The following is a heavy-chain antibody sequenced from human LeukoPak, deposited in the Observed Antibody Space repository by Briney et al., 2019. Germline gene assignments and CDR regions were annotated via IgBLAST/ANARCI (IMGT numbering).Heavy chain of an antibody. V-gene: IGHV1-3*01. D-gene: IGHD3-3*01. CDR2: INAGNGDT. CDR1: GYTLTNYA. J-gene: IGHJ4*02. Sequence: ASVKVSCKASGYTLTNYAVNWLRQAPGQRLEWMGWINAGNGDTKFSQNYQARVTITRDASASTAYMELSSLTSEDTAVYFCARGLWSAHRREYYFDSWGQGTLVTVSS. CDR3: ARGLWSAHRREYYFDS.